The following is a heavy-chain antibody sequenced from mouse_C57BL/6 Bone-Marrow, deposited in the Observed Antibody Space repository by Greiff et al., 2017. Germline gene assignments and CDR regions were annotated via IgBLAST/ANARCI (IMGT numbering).Heavy chain of an antibody. CDR3: ARKPRGYFDV. V-gene: IGHV2-2*01. D-gene: IGHD6-1*01. J-gene: IGHJ1*03. CDR1: GFSLTSYG. Sequence: VQLVESGPGLVQPSQSLSITCTVSGFSLTSYGVHWVRQSPGKGLEWLGVIWSGGSTDYNAAFISRLSISKDNSKSQVFFKMNSLQADDTAIDYCARKPRGYFDVWGTGTTVTVSS. CDR2: IWSGGST.